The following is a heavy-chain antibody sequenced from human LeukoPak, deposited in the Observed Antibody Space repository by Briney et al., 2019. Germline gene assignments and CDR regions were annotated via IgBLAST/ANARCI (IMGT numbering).Heavy chain of an antibody. CDR1: GGSISSSNW. V-gene: IGHV4-4*02. D-gene: IGHD4-17*01. CDR3: ARLPTVTYPYYYYYMDV. J-gene: IGHJ6*03. Sequence: SETLSLTCGVSGGSISSSNWWSWVRQTPGKGLEWIGEINHSGSTNYNPSLKSRVTISVDTSKNQFSLKLSSVTAADTAVYYCARLPTVTYPYYYYYMDVWGKGTTVTISS. CDR2: INHSGST.